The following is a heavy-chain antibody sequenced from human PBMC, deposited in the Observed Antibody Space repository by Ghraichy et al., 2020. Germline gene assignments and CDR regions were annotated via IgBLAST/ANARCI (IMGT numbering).Heavy chain of an antibody. CDR1: GFTFSDHY. CDR3: ARSRRVVIATEYMDV. D-gene: IGHD2/OR15-2a*01. Sequence: GGSLRLSCAASGFTFSDHYMDWVRQAPGKGLEWVGRIRSKPRSYTTEYAASVQGRFTLSRDDSDNSLYLQMNSLKTEDTAVYYCARSRRVVIATEYMDVWGKGTTVIVSS. CDR2: IRSKPRSYTT. V-gene: IGHV3-72*01. J-gene: IGHJ6*03.